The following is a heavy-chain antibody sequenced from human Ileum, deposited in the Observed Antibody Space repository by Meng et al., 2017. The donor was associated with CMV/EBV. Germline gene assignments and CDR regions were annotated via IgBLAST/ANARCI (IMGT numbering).Heavy chain of an antibody. CDR1: GGSISSGGYY. J-gene: IGHJ4*02. V-gene: IGHV4-30-4*01. CDR2: IYYSGST. D-gene: IGHD1-26*01. Sequence: CAVSGGSISSGGYYWSWIRQPPGKGLEWIGYIYYSGSTYYNPSLKSRVTISVDTSKNQFSLKLSSVTAADTAVYYCARADLGAAPFDYWGQGTLVTVS. CDR3: ARADLGAAPFDY.